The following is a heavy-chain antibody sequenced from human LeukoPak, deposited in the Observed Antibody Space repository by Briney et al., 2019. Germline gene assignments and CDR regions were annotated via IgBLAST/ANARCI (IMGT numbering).Heavy chain of an antibody. CDR1: GFTFRNYA. J-gene: IGHJ4*02. D-gene: IGHD5-18*01. CDR2: ISESGGST. Sequence: PGGSLRLSCAASGFTFRNYAMTWVRQAPGKGLEWVSFISESGGSTYYADSVKGRFTISRDNSKNTLNLQMNSLRAEDTAVYYCAKDDSYGSYFDYWGQGTLVTVSS. V-gene: IGHV3-23*01. CDR3: AKDDSYGSYFDY.